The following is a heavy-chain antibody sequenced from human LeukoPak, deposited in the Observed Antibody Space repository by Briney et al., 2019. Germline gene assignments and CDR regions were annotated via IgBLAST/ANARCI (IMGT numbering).Heavy chain of an antibody. D-gene: IGHD3-22*01. Sequence: GGSLRLSCAASGFTFSSYGMHWVRQAPGKGLEWVAVISYDGSNKYYADSVKGRFTISRDNSKNTLYLQMNSLRTEDTAVYYCARDLDYYDSIGYMDYWGQGTLVTVSS. V-gene: IGHV3-30*03. J-gene: IGHJ4*02. CDR1: GFTFSSYG. CDR2: ISYDGSNK. CDR3: ARDLDYYDSIGYMDY.